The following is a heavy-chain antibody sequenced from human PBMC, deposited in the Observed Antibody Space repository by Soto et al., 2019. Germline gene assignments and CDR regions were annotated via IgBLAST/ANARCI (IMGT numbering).Heavy chain of an antibody. V-gene: IGHV3-33*01. J-gene: IGHJ3*02. CDR2: IWFDGSDK. Sequence: SLRLSCAASGFTFSSYGMHWVRQAPGKGLEWVALIWFDGSDKYYTESVKGRFTISRDNSKSTLYLQMNSLRAEDTAVYYRARLYCSASSCYSVGAFDIRGQGAMVTVSS. CDR1: GFTFSSYG. CDR3: ARLYCSASSCYSVGAFDI. D-gene: IGHD2-15*01.